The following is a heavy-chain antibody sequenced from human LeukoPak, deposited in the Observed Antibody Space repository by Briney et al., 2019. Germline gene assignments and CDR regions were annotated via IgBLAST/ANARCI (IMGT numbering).Heavy chain of an antibody. CDR1: GFTFRRYS. J-gene: IGHJ4*02. Sequence: GGSLRLSCAASGFTFRRYSMNWIRQAPGKGLEWISYINEGSNNIFYADSVKGRFTISRDNAKNSLHLQMNSLRVDDTAVYYCAGDTGWLIGNWGQGTLVTVSS. V-gene: IGHV3-48*01. CDR2: INEGSNNI. D-gene: IGHD5-12*01. CDR3: AGDTGWLIGN.